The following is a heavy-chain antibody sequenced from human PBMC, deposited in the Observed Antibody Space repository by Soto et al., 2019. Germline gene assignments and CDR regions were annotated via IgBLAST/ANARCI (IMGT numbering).Heavy chain of an antibody. Sequence: QEQLVQSGAEVKEPGASVKVSCKASGYTFTSYYVHWVRQAPGQGLEWMGIINPSAGTTGYAQKFQGRVTMTRDTSTSTVYMELSSLRSEDTAVYFCARQKYSSGWRPFDIWGQGTMVTVSS. D-gene: IGHD6-19*01. CDR3: ARQKYSSGWRPFDI. V-gene: IGHV1-46*01. CDR2: INPSAGTT. CDR1: GYTFTSYY. J-gene: IGHJ3*02.